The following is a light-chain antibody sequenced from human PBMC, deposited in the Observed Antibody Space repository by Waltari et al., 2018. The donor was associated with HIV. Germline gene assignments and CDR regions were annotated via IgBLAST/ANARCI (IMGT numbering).Light chain of an antibody. CDR3: QQYYTIDST. Sequence: DIVMTQSPDSLPVSLGERATINCSSSRTLYFNSNNQNYLAWYQQKPGQSPKVLIYWASTRASGVPGRFSGSGSGTDFNLTISSLQADDVAVYYCQQYYTIDSTFGGGTKVEIK. J-gene: IGKJ4*01. CDR2: WAS. V-gene: IGKV4-1*01. CDR1: RTLYFNSNNQNY.